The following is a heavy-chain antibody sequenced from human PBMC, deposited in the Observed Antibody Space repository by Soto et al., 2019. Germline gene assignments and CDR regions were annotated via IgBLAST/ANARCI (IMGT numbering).Heavy chain of an antibody. D-gene: IGHD3-16*01. CDR1: GFTFSSYS. V-gene: IGHV3-21*01. Sequence: GGSLRLSCAASGFTFSSYSMNWVRQAPGKGLEWVSSISSSSSYIYYADSVKGRFTISRDNAKNSLYLQMNSLRAEDTAVYYCARGIQGGLPPRGYWGQGTLVTVSS. CDR2: ISSSSSYI. CDR3: ARGIQGGLPPRGY. J-gene: IGHJ4*02.